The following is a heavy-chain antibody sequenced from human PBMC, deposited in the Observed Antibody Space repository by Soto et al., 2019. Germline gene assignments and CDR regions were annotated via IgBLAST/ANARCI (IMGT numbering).Heavy chain of an antibody. Sequence: EAQLLASGGGLVQPGGSLRLSCVGSGFTFRDHAMRWVRQAPGRGLGWVSAISANGGSIQHADSVKGRFSVSRDNAKNTVYLQMDNLRTEDSAGYYCAKDRYYDTPGWFDPWGQGSRVIVAS. V-gene: IGHV3-23*01. J-gene: IGHJ5*02. CDR3: AKDRYYDTPGWFDP. CDR2: ISANGGSI. CDR1: GFTFRDHA. D-gene: IGHD3-22*01.